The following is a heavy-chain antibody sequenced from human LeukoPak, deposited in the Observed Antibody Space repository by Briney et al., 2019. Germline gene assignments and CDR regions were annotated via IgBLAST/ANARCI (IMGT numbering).Heavy chain of an antibody. CDR2: MNPNSGNT. V-gene: IGHV1-8*03. CDR3: ARSPTYYYDSSGYYGGYYYYYMDV. Sequence: ASVKVSCKASGYTFTSYDINWVRQATGQGLEWMGWMNPNSGNTGYAQKFQGRVTITRNTSISTAYMELSSLRSEDTAVYYCARSPTYYYDSSGYYGGYYYYYMDVWGKGTTVTVSS. D-gene: IGHD3-22*01. CDR1: GYTFTSYD. J-gene: IGHJ6*03.